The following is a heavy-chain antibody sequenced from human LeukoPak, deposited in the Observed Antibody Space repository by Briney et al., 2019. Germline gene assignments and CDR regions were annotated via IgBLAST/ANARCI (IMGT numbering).Heavy chain of an antibody. CDR3: AREYRSSWYLNWFDP. V-gene: IGHV4-38-2*02. CDR1: GYSISSGYY. Sequence: KPSETLSLTCTVSGYSISSGYYWGWIRQSPGKGLEWIGSIYSSGSTYYNPSLKSRVTISIDTSKNQFSLKLSSVTAADTAVYYCAREYRSSWYLNWFDPWGQGTLVTVSS. D-gene: IGHD6-13*01. CDR2: IYSSGST. J-gene: IGHJ5*02.